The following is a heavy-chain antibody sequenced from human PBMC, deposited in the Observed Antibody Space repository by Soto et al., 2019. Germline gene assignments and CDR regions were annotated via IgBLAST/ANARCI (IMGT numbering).Heavy chain of an antibody. D-gene: IGHD3-22*01. CDR3: ATPFPITRIVQPTFEY. Sequence: QPVGSLRLSCASSVFTFSSYWMSCVRHSPGKGLEWVANIKQDGSEKYYVDSVKGRFTISRDNAKNSLYLKMNSLRAEDTAVYYCATPFPITRIVQPTFEYWGQGTLVNVSS. CDR2: IKQDGSEK. V-gene: IGHV3-7*01. J-gene: IGHJ4*02. CDR1: VFTFSSYW.